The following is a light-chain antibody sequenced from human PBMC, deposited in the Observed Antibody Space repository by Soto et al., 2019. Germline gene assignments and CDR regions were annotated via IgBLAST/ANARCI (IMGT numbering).Light chain of an antibody. CDR3: QVWDSSSDPHAV. Sequence: SYELTQPHSVSVAPGQTARIICGGTNLGSKSVHWYQQKPGQAPVLVVYDDSDRPSGIPERFSGSNSGNTATLTISRVEAGDEADYYCQVWDSSSDPHAVFGGGTQLTVL. J-gene: IGLJ7*01. CDR2: DDS. V-gene: IGLV3-21*02. CDR1: NLGSKS.